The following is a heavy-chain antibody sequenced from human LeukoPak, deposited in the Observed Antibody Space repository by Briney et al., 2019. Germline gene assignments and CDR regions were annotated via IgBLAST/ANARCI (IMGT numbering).Heavy chain of an antibody. CDR1: GVSISDYH. CDR2: FSYSGST. J-gene: IGHJ4*02. D-gene: IGHD1-26*01. CDR3: ARMYSGTSYYFDF. V-gene: IGHV4-59*01. Sequence: SETLSLTCSVSGVSISDYHWIWIRQPPAKALEWMGYFSYSGSTRYNPSLKSRVTMSVDTSKNQFSLRLISVAAADTAVYYCARMYSGTSYYFDFWGQGTLVTVSS.